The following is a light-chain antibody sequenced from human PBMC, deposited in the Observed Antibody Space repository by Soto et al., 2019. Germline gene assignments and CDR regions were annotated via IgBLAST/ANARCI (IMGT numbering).Light chain of an antibody. V-gene: IGLV2-14*02. Sequence: QSVLTQPASVSGSPGQSITISCTGTTSDVGSYSLVSWYQQHPGKAPKLMIYEGTKRPSGVSNRFSGSKSGNTASLTISGLQAEDEADYYCSSYTTDISPYVFGTGTKVTVL. CDR3: SSYTTDISPYV. CDR2: EGT. J-gene: IGLJ1*01. CDR1: TSDVGSYSL.